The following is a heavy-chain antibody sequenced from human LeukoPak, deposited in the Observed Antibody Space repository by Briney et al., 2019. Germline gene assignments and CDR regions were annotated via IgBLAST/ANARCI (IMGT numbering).Heavy chain of an antibody. D-gene: IGHD6-13*01. Sequence: SETLSLTCTVSGGSISSGDYYWSWIRQHPGKSLEWTGYIYYSGSTYYNPSLKSRVTISVDTSKNQFSLKLSSVTAADTAVYYCARVTVAAAPYGMDVWGQGTTVTVSS. CDR2: IYYSGST. CDR1: GGSISSGDYY. CDR3: ARVTVAAAPYGMDV. J-gene: IGHJ6*02. V-gene: IGHV4-31*03.